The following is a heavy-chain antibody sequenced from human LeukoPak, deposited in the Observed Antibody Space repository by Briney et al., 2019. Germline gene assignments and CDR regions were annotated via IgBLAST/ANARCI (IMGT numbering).Heavy chain of an antibody. CDR3: ARESYYGSGSSHPTHDFDY. CDR1: GYTFTSYY. CDR2: INPSGGST. V-gene: IGHV1-46*01. Sequence: ASVKVSCKASGYTFTSYYMHWVRQAPGQGLEWMEIINPSGGSTSYAQKFQGRVTMTRDTSTSTVYMELSSLRSEDTAVYYCARESYYGSGSSHPTHDFDYWGQGTLVTVSS. D-gene: IGHD3-10*01. J-gene: IGHJ4*02.